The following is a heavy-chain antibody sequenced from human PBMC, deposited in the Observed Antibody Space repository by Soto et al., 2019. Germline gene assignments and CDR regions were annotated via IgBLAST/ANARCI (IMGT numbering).Heavy chain of an antibody. CDR3: AREDIVVVPAAMRWGYYYYGMDV. CDR1: GGTFSSYA. J-gene: IGHJ6*02. CDR2: IIPIFGTA. V-gene: IGHV1-69*06. D-gene: IGHD2-2*01. Sequence: QVQLVQSGAEVKKPGSSVKVSCKASGGTFSSYAISWVRQAPGQGLEWMGGIIPIFGTANYAQKFQGRVKITADKSTSTAYMELSSLRSEDTAVYYCAREDIVVVPAAMRWGYYYYGMDVWGQGTTVTVSS.